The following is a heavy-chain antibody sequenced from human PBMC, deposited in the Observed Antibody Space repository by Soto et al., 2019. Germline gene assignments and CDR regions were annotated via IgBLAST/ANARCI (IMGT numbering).Heavy chain of an antibody. CDR3: ARGADEWGYYRWFGESPKPNYGMDV. D-gene: IGHD3-10*01. CDR2: INHSGST. J-gene: IGHJ6*02. CDR1: GGSFSGYY. V-gene: IGHV4-34*01. Sequence: SETLSLTCAVYGGSFSGYYWSWIRQPPGKGLEWIGEINHSGSTNYNPSLKSRVTISVDTSKNQFSLKLSSVTAADTAVYYCARGADEWGYYRWFGESPKPNYGMDVWGQGTTVTVSS.